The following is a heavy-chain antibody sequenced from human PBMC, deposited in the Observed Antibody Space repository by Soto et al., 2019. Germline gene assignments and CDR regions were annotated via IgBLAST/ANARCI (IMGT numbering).Heavy chain of an antibody. CDR1: GFTFSSYS. J-gene: IGHJ6*02. D-gene: IGHD2-15*01. CDR2: ISSSSSYI. CDR3: AREAEQVVIVVVAATPTGMDV. Sequence: GGSLRLSCAASGFTFSSYSMNWVRQAPGKGLEWVSSISSSSSYIYYADSVKGRFTISRDNAGNSLYLQMNSLRAEDTAVYYCAREAEQVVIVVVAATPTGMDVWGQGTTVTVSS. V-gene: IGHV3-21*01.